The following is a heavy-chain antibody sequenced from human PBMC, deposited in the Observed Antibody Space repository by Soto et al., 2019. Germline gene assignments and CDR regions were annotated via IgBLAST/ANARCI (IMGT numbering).Heavy chain of an antibody. CDR3: ARENYFDY. Sequence: EVQLVESGGGLVQPGGSLRLSCAASGFTFRSYWMGWVRQVPGKGLEWVANIKQDGSEKNYVDSVKGRFTISRDNAKNALYLQMNSLRGEDTALYYCARENYFDYWGQGTLVTVSS. V-gene: IGHV3-7*04. CDR2: IKQDGSEK. CDR1: GFTFRSYW. J-gene: IGHJ4*02.